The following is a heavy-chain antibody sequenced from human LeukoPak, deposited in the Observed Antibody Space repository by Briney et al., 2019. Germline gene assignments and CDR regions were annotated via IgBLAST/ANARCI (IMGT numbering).Heavy chain of an antibody. V-gene: IGHV3-21*01. D-gene: IGHD6-19*01. CDR3: ARDLPRQSRDYFDY. CDR1: GFTFSSYS. J-gene: IGHJ4*02. Sequence: GGSLRLSCAASGFTFSSYSMNWVRQAPGMGLEWVSSISSSSSYIYYADSVKGRFTISRDNAKNSLYLQMNSLRAEDTAVYYCARDLPRQSRDYFDYWGQGTLVTVSS. CDR2: ISSSSSYI.